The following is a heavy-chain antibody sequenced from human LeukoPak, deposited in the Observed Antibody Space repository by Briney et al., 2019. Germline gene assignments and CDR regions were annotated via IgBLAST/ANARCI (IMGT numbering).Heavy chain of an antibody. CDR2: IYYSGST. Sequence: PSETLSLTCTVSGGSISSYYWSWIRQPPGRGLEWIGYIYYSGSTNYNPSLKSRVTISVDTSKNQFSLKLSSVTAADTAVYYCARGSYSSSSGDAFDIWGQGTMVTVSS. J-gene: IGHJ3*02. CDR3: ARGSYSSSSGDAFDI. D-gene: IGHD6-6*01. CDR1: GGSISSYY. V-gene: IGHV4-59*01.